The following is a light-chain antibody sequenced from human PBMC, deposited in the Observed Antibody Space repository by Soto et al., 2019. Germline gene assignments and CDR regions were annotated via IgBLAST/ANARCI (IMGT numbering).Light chain of an antibody. CDR1: QSVSSN. Sequence: EIVMTQSPATLSVSPGERSTLACRASQSVSSNLAWYQQNPGQAPNLLIFDASKRATGIPARFSGSGSGTDFTLTISSLETEDFAVYYCQQHTNWPLTFGGGTKVDIK. V-gene: IGKV3-11*01. J-gene: IGKJ4*01. CDR3: QQHTNWPLT. CDR2: DAS.